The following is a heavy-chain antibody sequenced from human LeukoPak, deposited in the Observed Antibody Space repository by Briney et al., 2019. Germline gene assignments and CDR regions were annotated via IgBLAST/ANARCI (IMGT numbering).Heavy chain of an antibody. J-gene: IGHJ6*02. Sequence: GESLKISCKGSGYRFTDYWIGWVRQMPGKGLEWMGIIYPGDSDTRCSPSLQGQVTISADKSINTAHLQWSSLKASDTAMYYCARGAAGTTPDYYYFGLDVWGQGTTVRVSS. CDR3: ARGAAGTTPDYYYFGLDV. D-gene: IGHD1-7*01. CDR2: IYPGDSDT. V-gene: IGHV5-51*01. CDR1: GYRFTDYW.